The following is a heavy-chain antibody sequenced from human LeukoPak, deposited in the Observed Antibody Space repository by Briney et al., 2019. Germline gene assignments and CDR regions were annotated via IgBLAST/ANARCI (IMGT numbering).Heavy chain of an antibody. CDR1: GFTFSSYE. V-gene: IGHV3-48*03. J-gene: IGHJ3*02. Sequence: PGGSLRLSCAASGFTFSSYEMNWVRQAPGKGLEWVSYISSSGSTIYYADSVKGRFTISRDNAKNSLYLQMNSLRAEDTAVYYCARDQGIGRWFGPDAFDIWGQGTMVTVSS. CDR3: ARDQGIGRWFGPDAFDI. D-gene: IGHD3-10*01. CDR2: ISSSGSTI.